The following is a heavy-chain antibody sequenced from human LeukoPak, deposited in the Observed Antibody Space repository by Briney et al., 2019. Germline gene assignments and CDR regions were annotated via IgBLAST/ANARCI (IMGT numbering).Heavy chain of an antibody. Sequence: PGGSLRLSCAASGFTFSSYWMHWVRQAPGKGLVWVSRINSDGSSTSYADSVKGRFTISRGNAKNSLYLQMNSLRAEDTAVYYCASGPDTAFYWGQGTLVTVSS. D-gene: IGHD3-9*01. CDR3: ASGPDTAFY. V-gene: IGHV3-74*01. J-gene: IGHJ4*02. CDR1: GFTFSSYW. CDR2: INSDGSST.